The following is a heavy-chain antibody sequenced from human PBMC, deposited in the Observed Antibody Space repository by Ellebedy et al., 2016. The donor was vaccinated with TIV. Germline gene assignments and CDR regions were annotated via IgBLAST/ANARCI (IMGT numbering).Heavy chain of an antibody. Sequence: ASVKVSCKVSGYTLIELSMHWVRQAPGKGLEWMGSFDPEDGETIYAQKFQGRVTMTEDTSTDTAYMEMSRLRSEDTAVYYCVTVPRYYQGRSGYYYYWGQGTLVTVSS. CDR2: FDPEDGET. CDR3: VTVPRYYQGRSGYYYY. CDR1: GYTLIELS. V-gene: IGHV1-24*01. J-gene: IGHJ4*02. D-gene: IGHD3-22*01.